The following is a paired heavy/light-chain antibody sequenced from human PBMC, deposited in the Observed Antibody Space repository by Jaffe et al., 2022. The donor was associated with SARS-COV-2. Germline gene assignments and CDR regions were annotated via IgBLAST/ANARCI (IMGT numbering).Heavy chain of an antibody. CDR2: IFYSGST. Sequence: QLQLQESGPGLVKPSETLSLTCTVSGGSISSSSYSWGWIRQPPGKGLEWIGTIFYSGSTYYNPSLKRRVTISADTSKNQFSLKLSSVTAADTAVYYCARLNRGGYSDISSYADSWGQGTLVTVSS. J-gene: IGHJ4*02. CDR1: GGSISSSSYS. CDR3: ARLNRGGYSDISSYADS. D-gene: IGHD3-22*01. V-gene: IGHV4-39*01.
Light chain of an antibody. V-gene: IGKV4-1*01. CDR1: QSVLYSSNNKNY. J-gene: IGKJ1*01. CDR2: WAS. Sequence: DIVMTQSPDSLAVSLGERATINCKSSQSVLYSSNNKNYLAWYQQKPGQSPKLLIYWASTRESGVPDRFGGSGSGTDFTLTISSLQAEDVAVYYCHQYYNTPWTFGQGTKVEIK. CDR3: HQYYNTPWT.